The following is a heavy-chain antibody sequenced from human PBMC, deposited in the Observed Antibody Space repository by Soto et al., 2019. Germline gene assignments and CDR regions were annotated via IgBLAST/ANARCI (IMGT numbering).Heavy chain of an antibody. CDR2: ISSDGSDK. CDR1: GITFRNFG. V-gene: IGHV3-30*18. CDR3: AKGIEVARQELDY. Sequence: QVQLVESGGGVVQPGRSPRLYCAASGITFRNFGMHWVRQAPGKGLEWVAAISSDGSDKYYSDSVKGRFTISRDNSKNTLFLQMNSLRVEDTAVYYCAKGIEVARQELDYWGQGTLVTVSS. J-gene: IGHJ4*02. D-gene: IGHD2-15*01.